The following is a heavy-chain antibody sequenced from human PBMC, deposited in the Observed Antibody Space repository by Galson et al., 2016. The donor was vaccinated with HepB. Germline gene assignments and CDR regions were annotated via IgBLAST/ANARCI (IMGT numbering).Heavy chain of an antibody. D-gene: IGHD3-10*01. V-gene: IGHV3-74*01. CDR1: GFTFSSDW. CDR3: ARLRVSLDSDAFDI. Sequence: SLRLSCAASGFTFSSDWMHWVRQAPGKGLVWVSRINSDGSRTSYADSVKGRFTISRDNAKNTLYLQMNSLRAEDTAVYSCARLRVSLDSDAFDIWGQGTMVTVSS. CDR2: INSDGSRT. J-gene: IGHJ3*02.